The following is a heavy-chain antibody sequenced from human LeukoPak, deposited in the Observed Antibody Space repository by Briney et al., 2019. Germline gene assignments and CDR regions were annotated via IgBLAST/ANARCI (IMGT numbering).Heavy chain of an antibody. D-gene: IGHD3-9*01. J-gene: IGHJ4*02. CDR1: GYTFTSYY. CDR3: ARSKDLRLDDIYY. Sequence: ASVKVSCKASGYTFTSYYMHWVRRAPGQGLDWVGIINPSAGSTTYAQKFQGRVTMTTDTSTSTVYMELSSLRSEDTAVYYCARSKDLRLDDIYYWGQGTLVTVSS. CDR2: INPSAGST. V-gene: IGHV1-46*01.